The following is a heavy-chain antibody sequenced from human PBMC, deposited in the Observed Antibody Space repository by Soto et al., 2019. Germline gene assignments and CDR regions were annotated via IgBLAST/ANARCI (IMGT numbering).Heavy chain of an antibody. CDR1: GYTFTSYY. D-gene: IGHD6-13*01. Sequence: ASVKVSCKASGYTFTSYYMHWVRQAPGQGLEWMGIINPSGGSTSYAQKFQGRVTITRDTSASTAYMELSSLRSEDTAVYYCARDKRGRIAAAGTTLDYWGQGTLVTVSS. CDR2: INPSGGST. J-gene: IGHJ4*02. V-gene: IGHV1-46*01. CDR3: ARDKRGRIAAAGTTLDY.